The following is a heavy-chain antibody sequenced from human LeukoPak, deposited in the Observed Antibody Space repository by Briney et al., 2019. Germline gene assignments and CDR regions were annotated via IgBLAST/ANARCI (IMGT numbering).Heavy chain of an antibody. CDR1: GFTFSSYA. V-gene: IGHV3-23*01. CDR3: AKDRAVVAATPIYGMDV. Sequence: GGSLRLSCAASGFTFSSYAMSWVRQAPGKGLEWVSAISGSGGSTYYADSVKGRFTISRDNSKNTLYLQMNSLRAEDTAVYYCAKDRAVVAATPIYGMDVWGQGTTVTVSS. J-gene: IGHJ6*02. D-gene: IGHD2-15*01. CDR2: ISGSGGST.